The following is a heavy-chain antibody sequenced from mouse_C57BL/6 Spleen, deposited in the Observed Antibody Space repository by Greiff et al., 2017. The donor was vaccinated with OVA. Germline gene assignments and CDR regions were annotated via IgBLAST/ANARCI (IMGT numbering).Heavy chain of an antibody. V-gene: IGHV5-9*01. CDR3: ARRDSAWFAY. Sequence: EVMLVESGGGLVKPGGSLKLSCAASGFTFSSYTMSWVRQTPEKRLEWVATISGGGGNTYYPDSVKGRFTISRDNAKNTLYLQMSSLRSEDTALYYCARRDSAWFAYWGQGTLVTVSA. CDR1: GFTFSSYT. CDR2: ISGGGGNT. J-gene: IGHJ3*01.